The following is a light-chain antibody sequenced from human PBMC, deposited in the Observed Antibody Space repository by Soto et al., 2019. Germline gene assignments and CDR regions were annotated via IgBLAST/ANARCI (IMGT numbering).Light chain of an antibody. CDR1: SSDIGAYNR. CDR2: DVN. J-gene: IGLJ1*01. Sequence: QSALTQPPSVSGSPGQSVAISCTGNSSDIGAYNRVSWYQQPPGTAPKLMIYDVNNRPSGVPDRFSGSKSGNTASLTISGLQADDEADYYCSSFTSSNTYVFGTGTKVTVL. V-gene: IGLV2-18*02. CDR3: SSFTSSNTYV.